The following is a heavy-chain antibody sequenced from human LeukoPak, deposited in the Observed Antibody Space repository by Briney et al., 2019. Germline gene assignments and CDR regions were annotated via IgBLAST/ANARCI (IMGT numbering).Heavy chain of an antibody. Sequence: GASVKVSCKASGNIFRGYYIHWVRQAPGHGLEWMGWINPSGGSTSYAQKFQGRVTMTRDTSTSTVYMELSSLRSEDTAVYYCAREGLRYFDWLSAMNFDPWGQGTLVTVSS. D-gene: IGHD3-9*01. V-gene: IGHV1-46*01. CDR1: GNIFRGYY. J-gene: IGHJ5*02. CDR3: AREGLRYFDWLSAMNFDP. CDR2: INPSGGST.